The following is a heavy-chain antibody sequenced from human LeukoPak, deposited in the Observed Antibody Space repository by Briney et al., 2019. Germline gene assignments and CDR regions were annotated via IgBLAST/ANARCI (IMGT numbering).Heavy chain of an antibody. CDR2: IGSSGSYI. CDR1: GFTFSSYH. CDR3: ARRATTERGHSYGLDF. V-gene: IGHV3-21*01. D-gene: IGHD5-18*01. J-gene: IGHJ4*02. Sequence: GGSLRLSCEVSGFTFSSYHMNWVRQAPGKGLEWVSSIGSSGSYIYYADSLTGRFTISRDNAKNSLYLQMNSLRAEDTAMNYCARRATTERGHSYGLDFWGQGTLVTVSS.